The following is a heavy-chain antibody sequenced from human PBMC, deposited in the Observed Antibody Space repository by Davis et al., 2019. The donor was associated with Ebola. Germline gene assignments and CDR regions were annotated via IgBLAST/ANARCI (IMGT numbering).Heavy chain of an antibody. CDR3: ARQTYDTVDYYYYGMDV. J-gene: IGHJ6*02. Sequence: SETLSLTCTVSGGSLKSYYWSWIRQAPGKGLEWIGHTYHSGSTNYNPSLESRVTISVDTSKNQFSLEVTSVTAADTAVYYCARQTYDTVDYYYYGMDVWGHGTTVTVSS. D-gene: IGHD1-1*01. CDR1: GGSLKSYY. CDR2: TYHSGST. V-gene: IGHV4-59*08.